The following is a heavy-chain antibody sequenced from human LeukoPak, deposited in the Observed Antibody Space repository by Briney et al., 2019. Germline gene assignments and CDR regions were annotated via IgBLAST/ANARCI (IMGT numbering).Heavy chain of an antibody. CDR2: IYYSGRT. CDR3: ARRRYYDGSGYLE. J-gene: IGHJ1*01. CDR1: GDSVSRSDSY. Sequence: SETLSLTCSVSGDSVSRSDSYWDWIRQPPGKGLEWIGTIYYSGRTYYSPSLKSRVTMSVDPSNNQSSLNLRSVTAADTAVYYCARRRYYDGSGYLEWGQGTLLSVSS. D-gene: IGHD3-22*01. V-gene: IGHV4-39*01.